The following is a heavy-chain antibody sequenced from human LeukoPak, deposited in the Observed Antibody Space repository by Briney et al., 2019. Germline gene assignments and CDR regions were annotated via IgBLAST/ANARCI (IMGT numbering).Heavy chain of an antibody. CDR2: NNPNSGGT. D-gene: IGHD2-8*01. Sequence: GASVKVSCKPSGYTFTANFMHWVRQAPGQGLEWVGWNNPNSGGTNYAQNFQGRVTMTRDTSINTVYMELSRLRFDDTAVYYCARDLNGVIDYWGQGTLVTVSS. CDR3: ARDLNGVIDY. J-gene: IGHJ4*02. V-gene: IGHV1-2*02. CDR1: GYTFTANF.